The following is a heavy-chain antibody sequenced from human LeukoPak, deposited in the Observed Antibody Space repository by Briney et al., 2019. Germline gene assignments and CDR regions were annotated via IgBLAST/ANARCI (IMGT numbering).Heavy chain of an antibody. D-gene: IGHD2-2*01. CDR2: IDPSDSYT. CDR1: GXSFITYW. V-gene: IGHV5-10-1*01. Sequence: GESLKISCKGSGXSFITYWINWVRQMPEKGLEWMGRIDPSDSYTNYSPSFQGHVTISADKSISTAYLQWSSLKASDTAMYYCAGTGYCSSTSCYSWFDPWGQGTLVTVSS. CDR3: AGTGYCSSTSCYSWFDP. J-gene: IGHJ5*02.